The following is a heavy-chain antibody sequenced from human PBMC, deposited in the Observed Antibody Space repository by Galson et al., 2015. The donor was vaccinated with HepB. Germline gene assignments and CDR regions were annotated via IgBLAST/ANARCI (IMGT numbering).Heavy chain of an antibody. CDR2: IDHRVGA. CDR3: ARTEEPTTMGDGGLLFDP. CDR1: GASISSSYW. V-gene: IGHV4-4*02. Sequence: SETLSLTCAVSGASISSSYWWSWVRQPPGKGLDWIAEIDHRVGANYNPSLRGRLSISVDKSENNFSLKLKSVTAADTAVYYCARTEEPTTMGDGGLLFDPWGQGTLVIV. J-gene: IGHJ5*02. D-gene: IGHD3-10*01.